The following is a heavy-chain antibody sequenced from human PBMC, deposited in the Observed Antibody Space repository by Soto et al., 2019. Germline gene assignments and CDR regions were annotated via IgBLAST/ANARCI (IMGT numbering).Heavy chain of an antibody. CDR2: INHSGTI. J-gene: IGHJ6*02. CDR1: GGSFSGYY. CDR3: ARADRTLVTSYSLDV. V-gene: IGHV4-34*01. Sequence: PSETLSLTCAVYGGSFSGYYWTWIRQPPGKGLECIGEINHSGTINFNPTLKSRLTISLDTSKKHFSLKLSSVTDADTAAYYCARADRTLVTSYSLDVWGQGTTVTVSS. D-gene: IGHD2-21*02.